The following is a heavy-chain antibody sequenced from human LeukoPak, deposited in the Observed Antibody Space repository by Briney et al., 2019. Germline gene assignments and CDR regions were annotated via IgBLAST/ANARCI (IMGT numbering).Heavy chain of an antibody. CDR1: GFTFSSYA. J-gene: IGHJ4*02. CDR3: AKSVSSIAVAGIVY. Sequence: GGSLRLSGAASGFTFSSYAMSWVRQAPGKGLEWVSAISGSGGSTYYADSVKGRFTISRDNSKNTLYLQMNSLRAEDTAVYYCAKSVSSIAVAGIVYWGQGTLVTVSS. CDR2: ISGSGGST. V-gene: IGHV3-23*01. D-gene: IGHD6-19*01.